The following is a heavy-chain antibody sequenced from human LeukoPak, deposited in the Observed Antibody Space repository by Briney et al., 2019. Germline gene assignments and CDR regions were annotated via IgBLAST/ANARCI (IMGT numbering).Heavy chain of an antibody. CDR2: IKQDGSDK. Sequence: PGGSLRLSCVVSGFTFTKSWMSWVRQAPGKGLEWVANIKQDGSDKYYLDSVKGRFTISRDNAKNSLYLQMNSLRAEDRAVYYCAREKWSRYYYGMDVWGQGTTVTVSS. CDR3: AREKWSRYYYGMDV. D-gene: IGHD2-15*01. CDR1: GFTFTKSW. J-gene: IGHJ6*02. V-gene: IGHV3-7*04.